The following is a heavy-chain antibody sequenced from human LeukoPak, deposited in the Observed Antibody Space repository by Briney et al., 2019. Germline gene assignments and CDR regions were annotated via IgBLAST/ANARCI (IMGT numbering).Heavy chain of an antibody. CDR1: GGSFSAYY. CDR2: INHSGGT. V-gene: IGHV4-34*01. J-gene: IGHJ6*02. D-gene: IGHD3-10*01. Sequence: SSETLSLTCDVYGGSFSAYYWTLIRQPPGKGLEWIAEINHSGGTNYNPSLKSRVTISVDTSKNQFSLKLSSVTAADAAVYYCARTRITMVRGSTGMDVWGQGTTVTVSS. CDR3: ARTRITMVRGSTGMDV.